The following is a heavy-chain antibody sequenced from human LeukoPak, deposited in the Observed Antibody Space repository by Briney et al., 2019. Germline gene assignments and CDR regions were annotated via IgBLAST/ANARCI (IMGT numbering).Heavy chain of an antibody. Sequence: PGGSLRLSCAASGFTFSNYVMNWVRQAPGKGLEWVSSIRGSSNNVYYADSVKGRFTISRDNARNSLYLQMNSLRAEDTAVYYCARGRAGNYYNHNDYWGQGTLVTVSS. J-gene: IGHJ4*01. D-gene: IGHD3-10*01. CDR1: GFTFSNYV. CDR2: IRGSSNNV. V-gene: IGHV3-21*01. CDR3: ARGRAGNYYNHNDY.